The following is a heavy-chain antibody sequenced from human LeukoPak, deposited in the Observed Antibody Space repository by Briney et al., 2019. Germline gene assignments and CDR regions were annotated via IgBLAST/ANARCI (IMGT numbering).Heavy chain of an antibody. D-gene: IGHD2-2*01. CDR2: INTNSGGT. CDR1: GYTFTGYY. Sequence: ASVKVSCKASGYTFTGYYMHWVRQAPGQGLEWMGWINTNSGGTNYAQKFQGRVTMTRDTSISTAYMELSRLRSDDTAVYYCARDICSSTSCYLFDYWGQGTLVTVSS. J-gene: IGHJ4*02. V-gene: IGHV1-2*02. CDR3: ARDICSSTSCYLFDY.